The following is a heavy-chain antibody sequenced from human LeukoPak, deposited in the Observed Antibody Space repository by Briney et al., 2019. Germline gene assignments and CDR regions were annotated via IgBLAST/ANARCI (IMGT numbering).Heavy chain of an antibody. J-gene: IGHJ5*02. D-gene: IGHD3-3*01. V-gene: IGHV1-69*05. Sequence: SVKVSCKASGGTFSSYAISWVRQAPGQGVEWMGGIIPIFGTANYAQKFQGRVTITTDESTSTAYMELSSLRSEDTAVYYCARGPPTVLEWLHMFDPWGQGTLVTVSS. CDR1: GGTFSSYA. CDR2: IIPIFGTA. CDR3: ARGPPTVLEWLHMFDP.